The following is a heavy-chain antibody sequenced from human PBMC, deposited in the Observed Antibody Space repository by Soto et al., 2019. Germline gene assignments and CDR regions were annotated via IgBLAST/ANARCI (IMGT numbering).Heavy chain of an antibody. V-gene: IGHV5-51*01. CDR3: ARPVDGFYCLFEY. J-gene: IGHJ4*02. CDR2: IYPGDSDT. Sequence: GESLKISCRGSGYTFTSNWIAWVRQVPGQGPEWMGSIYPGDSDTRYSPSFQGQVIISAEKSSRTAYVQWNTLKASDTAIYYCARPVDGFYCLFEYWGPRTPGTGSS. CDR1: GYTFTSNW. D-gene: IGHD3-3*01.